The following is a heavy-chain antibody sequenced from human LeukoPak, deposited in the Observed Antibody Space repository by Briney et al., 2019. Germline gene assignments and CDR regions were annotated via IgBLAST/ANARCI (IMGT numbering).Heavy chain of an antibody. CDR1: GGSISSYY. CDR3: VRAGDCSGGSCYRAPLFDY. V-gene: IGHV4-59*01. D-gene: IGHD2-15*01. J-gene: IGHJ4*02. CDR2: IYYSGST. Sequence: PSDTLSLTCTVSGGSISSYYWSWIRQPPGKGLEWIGYIYYSGSTNYNPSLKSRVTISVDTSKNQFSLKLSSVTAADTAVYYCVRAGDCSGGSCYRAPLFDYWGQGTLVTVSS.